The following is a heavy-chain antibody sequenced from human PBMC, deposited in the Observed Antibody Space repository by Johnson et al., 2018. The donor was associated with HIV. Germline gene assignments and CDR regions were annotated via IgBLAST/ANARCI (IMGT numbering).Heavy chain of an antibody. CDR2: IRYDGNNR. J-gene: IGHJ3*02. CDR3: ARDQIAAAGAFDI. D-gene: IGHD6-13*01. Sequence: QMLLVESGGGLVKPGGSLRLSCAVSGFTFSDAWMSWVRQAPGKGLEWVAFIRYDGNNRNYADSVKGRFSISRDNSKNTLYLQMNSLRAEDTAVYYCARDQIAAAGAFDIWGQGTMVTVSS. CDR1: GFTFSDAW. V-gene: IGHV3-30*02.